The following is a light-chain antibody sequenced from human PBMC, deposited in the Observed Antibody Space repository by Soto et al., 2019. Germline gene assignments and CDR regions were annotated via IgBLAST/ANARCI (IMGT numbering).Light chain of an antibody. V-gene: IGLV2-14*01. J-gene: IGLJ1*01. CDR1: SSDVGGYNY. Sequence: SALTQPASVSGFPGQSITISCTGTSSDVGGYNYVSWYQQHPGKAPKLMIYDVSNRPSGVSNRFSGSKSGNTASLTISGLQAEDEADYYCSSFTSSSTLVFGTGTKLTVL. CDR3: SSFTSSSTLV. CDR2: DVS.